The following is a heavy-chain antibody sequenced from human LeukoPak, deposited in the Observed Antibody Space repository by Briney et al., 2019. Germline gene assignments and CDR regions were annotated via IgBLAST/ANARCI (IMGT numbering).Heavy chain of an antibody. CDR2: IWYDGSNK. CDR3: ARDGYSSGWHPGGAFDI. CDR1: GFTFSSYG. Sequence: RGSVRLSCAASGFTFSSYGMHWVRQAPGKGLEWVAVIWYDGSNKYYADSVKGRFTISRDNSKNTLYLQMNSLRAEDTAVYYCARDGYSSGWHPGGAFDIWGQGTMVTVSS. V-gene: IGHV3-33*01. J-gene: IGHJ3*02. D-gene: IGHD6-19*01.